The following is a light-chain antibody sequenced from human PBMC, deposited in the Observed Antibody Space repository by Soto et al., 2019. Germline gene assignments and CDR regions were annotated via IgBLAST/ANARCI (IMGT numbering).Light chain of an antibody. Sequence: EIVLTQSPGTLSLSPGERATLSCRASESISNSYLAWYQQKPGQAPRVLIYVASTRATGIPARFSGSGSGTDFTLSISRVEPEDFAVYDCQQYGASPWTFGQGTKVDIK. V-gene: IGKV3-20*01. J-gene: IGKJ1*01. CDR1: ESISNSY. CDR2: VAS. CDR3: QQYGASPWT.